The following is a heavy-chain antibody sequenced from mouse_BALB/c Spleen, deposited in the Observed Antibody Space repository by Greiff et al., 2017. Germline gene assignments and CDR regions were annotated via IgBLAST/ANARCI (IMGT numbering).Heavy chain of an antibody. CDR2: IYPGNSDT. J-gene: IGHJ3*01. Sequence: VQLKESGTVLVRPGASVKMSCKASGYTFTSYWMYWVKQRPGQGLEWIGAIYPGNSDTSYNQKFKGKAKLTAVTSTSTAYMELSSLTNEDSAVYYCTSYDGSLFAYWGQGTLVTVSA. V-gene: IGHV1-5*01. D-gene: IGHD2-3*01. CDR1: GYTFTSYW. CDR3: TSYDGSLFAY.